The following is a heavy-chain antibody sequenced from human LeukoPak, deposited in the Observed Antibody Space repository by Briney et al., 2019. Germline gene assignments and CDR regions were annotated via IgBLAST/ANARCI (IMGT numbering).Heavy chain of an antibody. V-gene: IGHV1-46*01. CDR2: INPSGGST. D-gene: IGHD4-17*01. Sequence: ASVKVSCKASGYTFTSYCMHWVRQAPGQGLEWMGIINPSGGSTSYAQKFQGRVTMTRDTSTSTVYMELSSLRSEDTAVYYCARDLRGDYGEAISDYWGQGTLVTVSS. CDR3: ARDLRGDYGEAISDY. J-gene: IGHJ4*02. CDR1: GYTFTSYC.